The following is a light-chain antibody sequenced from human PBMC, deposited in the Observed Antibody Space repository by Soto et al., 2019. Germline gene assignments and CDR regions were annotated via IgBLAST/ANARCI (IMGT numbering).Light chain of an antibody. V-gene: IGKV3-15*01. Sequence: ESVMTQSPATLSVSPGERATLSCRASESVSNTVAWYHQKPGQAPRLLIYGASTRATGVPDRFSGSGFETDFTLTITSLQSEDFGVYYCQKDNDWPPTLGQGTKV. CDR3: QKDNDWPPT. CDR1: ESVSNT. CDR2: GAS. J-gene: IGKJ1*01.